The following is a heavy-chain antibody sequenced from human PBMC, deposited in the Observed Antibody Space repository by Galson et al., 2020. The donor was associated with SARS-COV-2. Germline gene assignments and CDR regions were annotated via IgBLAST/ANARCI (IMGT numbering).Heavy chain of an antibody. CDR1: SSGTYY. J-gene: IGHJ6*02. Sequence: SSGTYYWSWIRQPPGKGLEWIGYTSYSGSTNYNPSLQSRITISVDTSKNQFSLKLSSVTAADTAVYFCARDSLMIRVLTYYFYYGMVVWCQGTTVSVSS. CDR2: TSYSGST. V-gene: IGHV4-61*01. CDR3: ARDSLMIRVLTYYFYYGMVV. D-gene: IGHD3-10*01.